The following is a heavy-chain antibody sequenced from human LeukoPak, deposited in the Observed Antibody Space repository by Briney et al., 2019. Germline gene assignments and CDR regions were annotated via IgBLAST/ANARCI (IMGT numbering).Heavy chain of an antibody. D-gene: IGHD3-10*01. CDR1: GFTFSSYS. V-gene: IGHV3-21*01. CDR2: ISSSSSYI. J-gene: IGHJ6*02. Sequence: KAGGSLRLSCAASGFTFSSYSMNWVRQAPGKGLEWASSISSSSSYIYYADSVKGRFTISRDNAKNSLYLQMNSLRAEDTAVYYCARDWLDYYGSGSPSDFYGMDVWGQGTTVTVSS. CDR3: ARDWLDYYGSGSPSDFYGMDV.